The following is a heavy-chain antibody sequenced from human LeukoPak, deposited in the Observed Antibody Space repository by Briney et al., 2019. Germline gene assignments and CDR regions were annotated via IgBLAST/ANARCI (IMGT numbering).Heavy chain of an antibody. CDR2: ISSSGSTI. V-gene: IGHV3-11*01. CDR3: ARDSYCSGGSCYPSHYYGMDV. CDR1: GFTFSDYY. D-gene: IGHD2-15*01. J-gene: IGHJ6*02. Sequence: GGSLRLSCAASGFTFSDYYMSWIRQAPGKGLEWVSYISSSGSTIYYADSVKGRFTISRDNAKSSLYLQMNSLRAEDTAVYYCARDSYCSGGSCYPSHYYGMDVWGQGTTVTVSS.